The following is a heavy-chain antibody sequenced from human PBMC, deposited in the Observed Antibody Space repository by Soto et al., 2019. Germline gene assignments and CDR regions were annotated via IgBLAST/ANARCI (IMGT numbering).Heavy chain of an antibody. V-gene: IGHV5-51*01. CDR1: GYSFTIYW. CDR2: IYPGDSDT. Sequence: PGESLKISCNGSGYSFTIYWIGWVRQMPGKGLEWMGIIYPGDSDTRYSPSFQGQVTISADKSISTAYLQWSSLKASDTAMYYCARRGYCSSTSCYPRYYGMDVWGQGTTVTVSS. CDR3: ARRGYCSSTSCYPRYYGMDV. D-gene: IGHD2-2*01. J-gene: IGHJ6*02.